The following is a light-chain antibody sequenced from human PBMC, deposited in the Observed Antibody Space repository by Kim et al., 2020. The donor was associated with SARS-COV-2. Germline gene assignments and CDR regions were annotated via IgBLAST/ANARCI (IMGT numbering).Light chain of an antibody. CDR2: LNSDGSH. CDR1: SGHSSYA. J-gene: IGLJ3*02. CDR3: QTWGTGIWV. V-gene: IGLV4-69*01. Sequence: QLVLTQTPSASASLGASVKLTCTLSSGHSSYAIAWHQQQPEKGPRYLMKLNSDGSHSKGDGIPDRFSGSSSGAERYLTISSLQSEDEADYYCQTWGTGIWVFCGWTQLTVL.